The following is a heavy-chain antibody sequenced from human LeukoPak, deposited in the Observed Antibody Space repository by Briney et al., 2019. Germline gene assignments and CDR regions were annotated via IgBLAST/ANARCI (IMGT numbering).Heavy chain of an antibody. CDR1: GFTFSSYA. CDR3: AKDQLGYSSGWGVNG. Sequence: PGGSLRLSCAASGFTFSSYAMSWVRQAPGKGLEWVSAISGSGGSTYYADSVKGRFTISRDNSKNTLYLQMNSLRVEDTAVYYCAKDQLGYSSGWGVNGWGQGTLVTVSP. D-gene: IGHD6-19*01. J-gene: IGHJ4*02. CDR2: ISGSGGST. V-gene: IGHV3-23*01.